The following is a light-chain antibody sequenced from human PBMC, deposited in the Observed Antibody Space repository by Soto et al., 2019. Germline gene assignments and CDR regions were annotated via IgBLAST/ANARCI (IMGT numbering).Light chain of an antibody. Sequence: DIQMTQSPSSLSASVGDRVTITCRASQSINSYLNWYHQKPGKAPKLLIYAASDLQIGVPSRFSGCGSGTDFTLSITSLQPEDFATYYCQQSYSTPWTFGQGTKVEIK. V-gene: IGKV1-39*01. CDR2: AAS. J-gene: IGKJ1*01. CDR3: QQSYSTPWT. CDR1: QSINSY.